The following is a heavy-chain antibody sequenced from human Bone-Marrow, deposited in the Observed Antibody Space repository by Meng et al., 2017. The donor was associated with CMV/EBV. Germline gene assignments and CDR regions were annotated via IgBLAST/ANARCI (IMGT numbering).Heavy chain of an antibody. Sequence: SGTLSLTCTVSGGSISSYYWSWIRQPPGKGLEWIGYIYYSGSTNYNPSLKSRVTISVDTSKNQFSLKLSSVTAADTAVYCCARTTTYYYGMDVWGQGTTVTVSS. CDR1: GGSISSYY. CDR2: IYYSGST. D-gene: IGHD1-1*01. CDR3: ARTTTYYYGMDV. J-gene: IGHJ6*02. V-gene: IGHV4-59*08.